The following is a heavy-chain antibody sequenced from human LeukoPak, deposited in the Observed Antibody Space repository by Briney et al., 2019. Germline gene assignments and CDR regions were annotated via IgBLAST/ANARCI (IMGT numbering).Heavy chain of an antibody. D-gene: IGHD3-9*01. CDR1: GFTFSSYA. J-gene: IGHJ4*02. V-gene: IGHV3-64D*06. CDR2: ISSNGGST. CDR3: VKSLRHFDWPSSFDY. Sequence: GGSLRLSCSASGFTFSSYAMHWVRQAPGKGLEYVSAISSNGGSTYYADSVKGRFTISRDNSKNTLYLQMSSLRAEDTAVYYCVKSLRHFDWPSSFDYWGQGTLVTVSS.